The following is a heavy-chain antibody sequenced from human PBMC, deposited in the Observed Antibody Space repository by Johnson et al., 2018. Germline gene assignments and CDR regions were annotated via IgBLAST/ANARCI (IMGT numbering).Heavy chain of an antibody. J-gene: IGHJ4*02. Sequence: VQLVESGGGLVQPGGSLRLSCAASGFTVSSNYMSWVRQAPGKGLEWVSVIHSGGSPYYADSVEGRFTISRDNSKNKLYLQMNSLRAEDTAVYYCARDKYKESGYESVGAFDYWGQGTLVTVSS. V-gene: IGHV3-66*01. CDR3: ARDKYKESGYESVGAFDY. D-gene: IGHD5-12*01. CDR1: GFTVSSNY. CDR2: IHSGGSP.